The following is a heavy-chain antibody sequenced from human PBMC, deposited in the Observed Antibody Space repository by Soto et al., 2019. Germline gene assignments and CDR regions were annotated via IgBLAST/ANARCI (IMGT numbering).Heavy chain of an antibody. Sequence: SETLSLTCAVSGGSISSHGYSWSWIRQPPGKGLEWIGYIYHSGSTYYNPSLKSRVTISVDRSKNQFSLKLSSVTAADTAVYYCARVPDRWGQGTLVSVS. V-gene: IGHV4-30-2*01. CDR2: IYHSGST. J-gene: IGHJ5*02. CDR3: ARVPDR. D-gene: IGHD2-2*01. CDR1: GGSISSHGYS.